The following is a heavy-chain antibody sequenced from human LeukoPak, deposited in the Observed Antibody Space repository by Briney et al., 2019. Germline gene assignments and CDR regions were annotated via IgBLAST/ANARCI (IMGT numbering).Heavy chain of an antibody. CDR2: ISSGSSYI. V-gene: IGHV3-21*01. CDR1: GFTFNSYN. CDR3: ARDQAVVIAMPFDY. D-gene: IGHD2-21*01. Sequence: KSGGSLRLSCAASGFTFNSYNMNWVRQAPGKGLEWVSSISSGSSYIFYADSVKGRFTISRDNAKNSLYLQMHSLRAEDTAVYYCARDQAVVIAMPFDYWGQGTLVTVSS. J-gene: IGHJ4*02.